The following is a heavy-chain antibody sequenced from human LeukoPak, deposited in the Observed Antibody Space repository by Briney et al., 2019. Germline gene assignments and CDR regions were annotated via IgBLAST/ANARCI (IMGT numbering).Heavy chain of an antibody. CDR1: GGTFSSYA. CDR2: IIPIFGTA. D-gene: IGHD6-19*01. V-gene: IGHV1-69*01. Sequence: GASVKVSCKASGGTFSSYAISWVRQAPGQGLEWMGGIIPIFGTANYAQKFQGRVTITADESTSTAYMELRSLRSEDTAVYYCAKSSCCPGIAVDDWFDPWGQGTLVTVSS. CDR3: AKSSCCPGIAVDDWFDP. J-gene: IGHJ5*02.